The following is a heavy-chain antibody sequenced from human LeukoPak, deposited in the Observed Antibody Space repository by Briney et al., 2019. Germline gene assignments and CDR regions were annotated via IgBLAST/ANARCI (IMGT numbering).Heavy chain of an antibody. Sequence: ASVKVSCKASGYTFASYDITWVRQAPGQGLEWMGRMNPNSGNTGYARKFKGRVSMTRDTSITTAYMELSSLRSEDTAVYYCARAIRNELLSEFWGQGSLITVSS. CDR3: ARAIRNELLSEF. CDR2: MNPNSGNT. CDR1: GYTFASYD. V-gene: IGHV1-8*01. J-gene: IGHJ4*02. D-gene: IGHD2/OR15-2a*01.